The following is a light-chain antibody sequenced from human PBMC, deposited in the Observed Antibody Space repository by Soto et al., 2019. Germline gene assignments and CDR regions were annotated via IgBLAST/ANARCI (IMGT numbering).Light chain of an antibody. CDR2: SAS. Sequence: ALQMTQSPSSLSASVGDRVTITCRASQGIRNDLGWYQQKPGKAPKLLIYSASSLQGGVPSRFSGSGSGTDLTLTISSLQPEDFATYYCLQDYNYPFTFGPGTKVDIK. J-gene: IGKJ3*01. CDR1: QGIRND. V-gene: IGKV1-6*01. CDR3: LQDYNYPFT.